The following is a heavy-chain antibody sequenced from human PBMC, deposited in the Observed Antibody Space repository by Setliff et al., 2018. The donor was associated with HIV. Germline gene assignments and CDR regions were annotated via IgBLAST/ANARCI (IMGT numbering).Heavy chain of an antibody. CDR1: GFSLNTPGLG. CDR3: AHRPLSADDFDY. V-gene: IGHV2-5*01. CDR2: IYWNNDK. Sequence: ASGPTLVNPTQTLTLTCTFSGFSLNTPGLGVGWIRQPPGEALEWLALIYWNNDKRYNPSLGSRLSITKDTSKNLVVLVMTNMDAVDTATYYCAHRPLSADDFDYWGQGTQVTVSS. J-gene: IGHJ4*02.